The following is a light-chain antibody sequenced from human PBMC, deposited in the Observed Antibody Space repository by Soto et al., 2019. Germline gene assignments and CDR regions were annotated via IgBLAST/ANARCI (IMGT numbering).Light chain of an antibody. CDR2: EVS. CDR1: SSDVGGYNY. CDR3: SSYGSTSTRYV. J-gene: IGLJ1*01. V-gene: IGLV2-14*01. Sequence: QSVLTQRASVSGSPGQSITISCTGTSSDVGGYNYVSWYQQHPGKAPKLMIYEVSNRPSGVSNRFSGSKSGNTASLTISGLQAEDEADYFCSSYGSTSTRYVFGTGTKVTVL.